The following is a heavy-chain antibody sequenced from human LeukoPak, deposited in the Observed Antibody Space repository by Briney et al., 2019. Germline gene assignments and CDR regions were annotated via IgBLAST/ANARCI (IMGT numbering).Heavy chain of an antibody. J-gene: IGHJ4*02. CDR2: IYHSGSI. Sequence: SETLSLTCTVSGGSISDGGFYWSWIRQHPEKGLEWIGYIYHSGSIYYNPSLKSRVTISVDRSKNQFSLKLSSVTAADTAVYYCASYYGDSGSLDYWGQGTLVTVSS. V-gene: IGHV4-30-2*01. CDR1: GGSISDGGFY. CDR3: ASYYGDSGSLDY. D-gene: IGHD4-17*01.